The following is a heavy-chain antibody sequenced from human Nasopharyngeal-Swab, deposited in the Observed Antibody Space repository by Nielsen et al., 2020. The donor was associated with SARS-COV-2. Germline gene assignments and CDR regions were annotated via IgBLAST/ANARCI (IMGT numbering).Heavy chain of an antibody. CDR3: ARDLGYSYGYPLDYYYYGMDV. J-gene: IGHJ6*02. CDR2: ISSSGSYI. CDR1: GFTFSSYS. D-gene: IGHD5-18*01. V-gene: IGHV3-21*01. Sequence: GGSLRLSCAASGFTFSSYSMNWVRQAPGKGLEWVSSISSSGSYIYYADSVKGRFTISRDNAKNSLYLQMNSLRAEDTAVYYCARDLGYSYGYPLDYYYYGMDVWGQGTTVTVSS.